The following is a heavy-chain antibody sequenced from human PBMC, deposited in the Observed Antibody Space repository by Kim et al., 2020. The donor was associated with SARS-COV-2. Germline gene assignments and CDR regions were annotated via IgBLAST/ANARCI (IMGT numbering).Heavy chain of an antibody. D-gene: IGHD6-19*01. CDR3: VRQDDSGWYGNWFDP. CDR1: GFPVDGNY. J-gene: IGHJ5*02. Sequence: GGSLRLSCVVSGFPVDGNYMSWVRQAPGRGLEWVGMIYRGGRKQFADSVKGRCAISRDASKNTIYFQMNSLRSEDTAIYYCVRQDDSGWYGNWFDPWGQGTQVTVSS. CDR2: IYRGGRK. V-gene: IGHV3-66*04.